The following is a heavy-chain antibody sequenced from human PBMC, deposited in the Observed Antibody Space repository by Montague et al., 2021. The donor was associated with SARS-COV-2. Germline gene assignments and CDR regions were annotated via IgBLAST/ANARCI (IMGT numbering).Heavy chain of an antibody. V-gene: IGHV4/OR15-8*01. CDR3: ARRIRITVFRGVPLTTHSLES. J-gene: IGHJ4*02. CDR2: IHHSGTL. Sequence: SETLSLTCTVSNASITTSNWWTWVRQAPGKGLEWVGEIHHSGTLNYNPSLKSRVNISVDTSKNHFSLNLNSVTAADTALYFCARRIRITVFRGVPLTTHSLESWGQGIMVTVSS. D-gene: IGHD3-10*01. CDR1: NASITTSNW.